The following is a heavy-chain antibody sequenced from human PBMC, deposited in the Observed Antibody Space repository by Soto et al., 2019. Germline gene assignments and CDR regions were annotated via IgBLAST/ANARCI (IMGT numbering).Heavy chain of an antibody. D-gene: IGHD2-21*02. V-gene: IGHV5-51*01. CDR1: GYSFTTHW. CDR3: TTTNAGVVVTGTRLGQ. CDR2: FDPVNSAA. Sequence: GESLKISCKGIGYSFTTHWIAWVRQTPGKGLEWMGIFDPVNSAARYSPSFEGQVVISADTSVSTAFLQMSSLKTEDTAVYYCTTTNAGVVVTGTRLGQWGQGTLVTVSS. J-gene: IGHJ4*02.